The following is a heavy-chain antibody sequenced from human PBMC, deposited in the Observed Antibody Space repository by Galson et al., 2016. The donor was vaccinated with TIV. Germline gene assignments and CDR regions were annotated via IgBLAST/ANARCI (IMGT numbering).Heavy chain of an antibody. CDR1: GYTFSNFA. CDR3: ARYSSTSSRRFDY. V-gene: IGHV1-18*01. CDR2: MSAYSGAS. Sequence: SVKVSCKASGYTFSNFAITWVRQAPGRGLEWMGYMSAYSGASNYAQEFQGRVTITTDTSTSTAYMELRNLRFDDTAVYYFARYSSTSSRRFDYWGQGTLVTVSA. J-gene: IGHJ4*02. D-gene: IGHD6-6*01.